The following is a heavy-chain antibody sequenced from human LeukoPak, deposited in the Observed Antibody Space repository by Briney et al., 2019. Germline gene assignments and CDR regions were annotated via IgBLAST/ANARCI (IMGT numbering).Heavy chain of an antibody. V-gene: IGHV3-30*02. Sequence: GGSLRLSCAASGLTFSSSGMHWVRQAPGKGLEWVAFIRYDETNKHYADSVKGRFTISRDNSKNTLYLQMNSLRSEDTAVYYCAKGVYGGSSGGFYFDYWGQAALVTVSS. CDR2: IRYDETNK. CDR1: GLTFSSSG. CDR3: AKGVYGGSSGGFYFDY. J-gene: IGHJ4*02. D-gene: IGHD1-26*01.